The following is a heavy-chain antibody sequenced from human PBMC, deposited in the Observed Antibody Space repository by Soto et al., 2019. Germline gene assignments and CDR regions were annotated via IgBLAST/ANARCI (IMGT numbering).Heavy chain of an antibody. D-gene: IGHD6-6*01. V-gene: IGHV4-31*03. CDR3: ARGSSIAGLYYGMDV. CDR1: GGSISSGGYY. J-gene: IGHJ6*02. Sequence: QVQLQESGPGLVKPSQTLSLTCTVSGGSISSGGYYWTWIRQHPGKGLGWIGYNYYSGITYYNPSLKRRVTISLDTSKNQFSLKLSSVTAADTAVYYCARGSSIAGLYYGMDVWGQGTTVTVSS. CDR2: NYYSGIT.